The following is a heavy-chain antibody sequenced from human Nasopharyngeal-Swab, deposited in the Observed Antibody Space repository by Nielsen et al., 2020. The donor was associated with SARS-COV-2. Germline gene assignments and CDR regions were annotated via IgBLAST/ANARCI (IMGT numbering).Heavy chain of an antibody. J-gene: IGHJ4*02. CDR2: IYPGDSDT. D-gene: IGHD3-10*01. V-gene: IGHV5-51*01. Sequence: QVSRKGSGYSLTSYWIGRVRQMPGKALEWLGIIYPGDSDTRYSPSFQGQVTISADKSISTAYLQWSSLKASDTAMYYCARTPYYYGSGSLDYWGQGTLVTVSS. CDR1: GYSLTSYW. CDR3: ARTPYYYGSGSLDY.